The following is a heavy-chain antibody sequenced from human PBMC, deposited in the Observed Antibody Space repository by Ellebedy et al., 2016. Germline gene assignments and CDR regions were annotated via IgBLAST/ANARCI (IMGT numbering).Heavy chain of an antibody. V-gene: IGHV1-18*01. CDR3: ARDLSGGDNSWWLNP. D-gene: IGHD2-21*01. J-gene: IGHJ5*02. CDR2: ISAYNGHT. CDR1: GYTFTSYG. Sequence: ASVKVSXKASGYTFTSYGINWVRQAPGQGLEWMGWISAYNGHTNYAQKLQGRVTMTTDTSTSTAYMELSSLRSEDTAVYYCARDLSGGDNSWWLNPWGQGTLVTVSS.